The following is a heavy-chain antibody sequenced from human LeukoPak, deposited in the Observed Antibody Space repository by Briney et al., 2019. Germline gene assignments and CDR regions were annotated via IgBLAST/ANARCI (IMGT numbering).Heavy chain of an antibody. J-gene: IGHJ4*02. Sequence: SETLSLTCSVSDGSMGTYYWGWIRQPPGKRLEWIGYIYYSGSTTYNPSLKSRVTVSVDTSKNQFSLKLSSVTAADTAVYYCARASRSSNPFDYWGQGTLVTVSS. CDR3: ARASRSSNPFDY. D-gene: IGHD2-2*01. CDR1: DGSMGTYY. CDR2: IYYSGST. V-gene: IGHV4-59*08.